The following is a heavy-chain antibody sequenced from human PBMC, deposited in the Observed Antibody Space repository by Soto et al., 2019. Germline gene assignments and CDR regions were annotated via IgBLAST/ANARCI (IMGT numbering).Heavy chain of an antibody. Sequence: EVQLVESGGGLVQPGGSLRLSCAASGFTFSSYSMNWVRQALGKGLEWASYISSSSSTIYYADSVKGRFTISRDNAKNSLYLQMNSLRAEDTAVYYCARTLYFDWLLPSYYFDYWGQGTLVTVSS. CDR1: GFTFSSYS. CDR2: ISSSSSTI. CDR3: ARTLYFDWLLPSYYFDY. V-gene: IGHV3-48*01. J-gene: IGHJ4*02. D-gene: IGHD3-9*01.